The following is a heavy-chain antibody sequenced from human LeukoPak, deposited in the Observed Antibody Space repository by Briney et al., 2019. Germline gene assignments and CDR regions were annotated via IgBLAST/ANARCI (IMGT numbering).Heavy chain of an antibody. CDR2: ASGVGGYT. Sequence: GGSLRLSCAASGFTFSSYAMSWVRLAPGKGLEWVSGASGVGGYTYYADSVKGRFTISRDNSKSTLCLQMNSLRADDTAVYYCAKGGTMTKKGYSDYWGQGTLVTVSS. V-gene: IGHV3-23*01. D-gene: IGHD2-15*01. CDR1: GFTFSSYA. J-gene: IGHJ4*02. CDR3: AKGGTMTKKGYSDY.